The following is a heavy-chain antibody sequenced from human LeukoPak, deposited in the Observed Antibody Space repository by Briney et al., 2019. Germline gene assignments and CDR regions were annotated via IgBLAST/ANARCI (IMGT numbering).Heavy chain of an antibody. CDR3: ARDGAFSSSSWYYFDY. D-gene: IGHD6-13*01. CDR2: IIPIFGIA. Sequence: ASVKVSCKASAGTCSSYAISWVRQAPGQGLEWMGRIIPIFGIANYAQKFQGRVTITADKSTSTAYMGLSSLRSEDTAVYYCARDGAFSSSSWYYFDYWGQGTLVTVSS. J-gene: IGHJ4*02. V-gene: IGHV1-69*04. CDR1: AGTCSSYA.